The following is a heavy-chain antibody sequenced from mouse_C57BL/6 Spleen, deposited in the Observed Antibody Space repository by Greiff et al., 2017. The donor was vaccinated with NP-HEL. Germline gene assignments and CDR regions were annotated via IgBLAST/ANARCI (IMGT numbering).Heavy chain of an antibody. J-gene: IGHJ3*01. CDR1: GFTFSDYG. CDR3: ARHSPYDYDGGFAY. D-gene: IGHD2-4*01. CDR2: ISNLAYSI. V-gene: IGHV5-15*01. Sequence: EVVLVESGGGLVQPGGSLKLSCAASGFTFSDYGMAWVRQAPRKGPEWVAFISNLAYSIYYADTVTGRFTISRENAKNTLYLEMSSLRSEDTAMYYCARHSPYDYDGGFAYWGQGTLVTVSA.